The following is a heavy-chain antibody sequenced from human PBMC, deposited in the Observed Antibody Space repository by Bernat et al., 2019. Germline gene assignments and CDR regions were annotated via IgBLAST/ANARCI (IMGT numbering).Heavy chain of an antibody. J-gene: IGHJ4*02. V-gene: IGHV1-69*02. CDR2: IIPILGIA. Sequence: QVQLVQSGAEAKKPGSSVKVSCKASGGTFSSYTISWVRQAPGQGLEWMGRIIPILGIANYAQKFQGRVTITADKSTSTAYMELSSLRSEDTGVYYCARGDYYGSGSYAYWGQGTLVTVSS. D-gene: IGHD3-10*01. CDR1: GGTFSSYT. CDR3: ARGDYYGSGSYAY.